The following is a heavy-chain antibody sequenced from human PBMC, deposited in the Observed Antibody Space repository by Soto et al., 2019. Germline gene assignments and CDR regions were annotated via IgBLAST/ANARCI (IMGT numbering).Heavy chain of an antibody. V-gene: IGHV1-69*06. J-gene: IGHJ4*02. D-gene: IGHD1-26*01. Sequence: QVQLVQSGAEVKKPGSSVKVSCEASGGTFNTYTINWVRQAPGRGLEWMGEVIPMYDSVNYAESFQGRVTITADKSTNIAYMELRCLRSEDTALYVCASWRSYSGSYGFDYWGQGTLVIVSS. CDR1: GGTFNTYT. CDR3: ASWRSYSGSYGFDY. CDR2: VIPMYDSV.